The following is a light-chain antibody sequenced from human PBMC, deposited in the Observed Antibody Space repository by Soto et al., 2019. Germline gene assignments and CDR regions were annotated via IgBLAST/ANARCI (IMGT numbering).Light chain of an antibody. V-gene: IGKV3-20*01. J-gene: IGKJ4*01. Sequence: EVVLTQSPGTLSLSPGERATLSCGASQSVSTTYLAWYQQKPGQAPRLLIYGASSRAAGVPDRFSGSGSGRDFTLTISRLEPEDFAVYYCQQYDGSSVTFGGGTKVEIK. CDR1: QSVSTTY. CDR2: GAS. CDR3: QQYDGSSVT.